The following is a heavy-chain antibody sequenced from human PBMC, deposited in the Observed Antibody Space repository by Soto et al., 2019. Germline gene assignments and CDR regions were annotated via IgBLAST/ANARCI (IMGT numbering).Heavy chain of an antibody. CDR1: GFTFSSYG. Sequence: SGFTFSSYGMHWVRQAPGKGLEWVAVISYDGSNKYYADSVKGRFTISRDNSKNTLYLQMNSLRAEDTAVYYCAKDFQEIVATILSYYFDYWGQGTLVTVSS. J-gene: IGHJ4*02. D-gene: IGHD5-12*01. V-gene: IGHV3-30*18. CDR3: AKDFQEIVATILSYYFDY. CDR2: ISYDGSNK.